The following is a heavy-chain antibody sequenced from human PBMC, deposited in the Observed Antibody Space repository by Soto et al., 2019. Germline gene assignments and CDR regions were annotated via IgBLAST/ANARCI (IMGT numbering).Heavy chain of an antibody. V-gene: IGHV3-15*01. J-gene: IGHJ5*02. CDR3: TTDFGVVPSAIPWFDP. D-gene: IGHD2-2*01. CDR1: GFTFNNAW. Sequence: PGGSLRLSCAASGFTFNNAWMSWVRQAPGKGLEWVGRIKSKTNGGTTDYAGPVKGRFTISRDDSKNTLYLQMNSLKSEDTAVFYCTTDFGVVPSAIPWFDPWGQGTLVTVSS. CDR2: IKSKTNGGTT.